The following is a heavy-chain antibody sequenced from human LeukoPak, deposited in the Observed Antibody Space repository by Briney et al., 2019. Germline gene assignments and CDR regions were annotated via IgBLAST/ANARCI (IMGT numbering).Heavy chain of an antibody. J-gene: IGHJ4*02. Sequence: GGSLRLSCAASGFTFSSYWMHWVRQVPGKGLVWVSRINGDGGGTTYADSVKGRFTISRDNAKNTLYLQMNSLRAEDTAVYYCARGPYYFDYWGQGTLVTVSS. CDR3: ARGPYYFDY. CDR2: INGDGGGT. CDR1: GFTFSSYW. V-gene: IGHV3-74*01.